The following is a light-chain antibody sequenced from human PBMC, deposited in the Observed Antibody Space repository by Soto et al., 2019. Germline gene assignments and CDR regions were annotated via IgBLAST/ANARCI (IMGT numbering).Light chain of an antibody. J-gene: IGKJ1*01. CDR1: QSISSN. Sequence: ETVMTHSPATLSVSPCERATLSCRASQSISSNLAWYQQKPGQAPRLLIYGASTRATGIPARFSGSGSGTDFTLTISRLEPEDFAVYYCQQYGSLSWTFGQGTKVDIK. CDR3: QQYGSLSWT. CDR2: GAS. V-gene: IGKV3-15*01.